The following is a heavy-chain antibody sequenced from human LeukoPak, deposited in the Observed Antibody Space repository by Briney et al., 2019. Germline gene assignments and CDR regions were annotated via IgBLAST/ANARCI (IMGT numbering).Heavy chain of an antibody. Sequence: ASVKVSCKASGYTFTSYYMHWVRQAPGQGLEWMRIINPSGGSTSYAQKFQGRVTMTRDTSTSTVYMELSSLRSEDTALYYCARESSVGATSVWGQGTLVTVSS. CDR1: GYTFTSYY. D-gene: IGHD1-26*01. J-gene: IGHJ4*02. CDR3: ARESSVGATSV. V-gene: IGHV1-46*01. CDR2: INPSGGST.